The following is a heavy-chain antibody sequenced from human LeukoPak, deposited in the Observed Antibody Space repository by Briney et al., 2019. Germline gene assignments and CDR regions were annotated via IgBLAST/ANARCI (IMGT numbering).Heavy chain of an antibody. V-gene: IGHV1-69*13. D-gene: IGHD2-2*02. Sequence: SVKVSCKASGGTFSSYAISWVRQAPGQGLEWMGGIIPIFGTANYAQKFQGRVTITADESTSTAYMELSSLRSEDTAVYYCARLRRQLLYRHAFDIWGQGTMVTVSS. CDR3: ARLRRQLLYRHAFDI. CDR1: GGTFSSYA. J-gene: IGHJ3*02. CDR2: IIPIFGTA.